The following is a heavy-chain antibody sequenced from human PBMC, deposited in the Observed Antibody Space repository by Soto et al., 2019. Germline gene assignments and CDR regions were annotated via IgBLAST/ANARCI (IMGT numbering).Heavy chain of an antibody. CDR3: ARGRGMSGYDYYYYYGMDV. J-gene: IGHJ6*02. D-gene: IGHD5-12*01. Sequence: SETLSLTCAVCGGSFSGYYWRWIRQPPGKGLEWIGEINHSGSTNYNPSLKSRVTISVDTSKNQFSLKLSSVTAADTAVYYCARGRGMSGYDYYYYYGMDVWGQGTTVTVSS. V-gene: IGHV4-34*01. CDR1: GGSFSGYY. CDR2: INHSGST.